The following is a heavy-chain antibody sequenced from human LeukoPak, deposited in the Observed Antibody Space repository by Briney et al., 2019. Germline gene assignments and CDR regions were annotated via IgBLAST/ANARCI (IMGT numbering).Heavy chain of an antibody. V-gene: IGHV1-18*01. CDR3: ARAPYSSSPNPMTYFDY. D-gene: IGHD6-6*01. Sequence: ASVKVSCKASGYTFTSYGISWVRQAPGQGLEWMGWISAYNGNTNYAQKLQGRVTMTTDTSTSTAYMELRSLRSDDTAVYYCARAPYSSSPNPMTYFDYWGQGTLVTVSS. J-gene: IGHJ4*02. CDR2: ISAYNGNT. CDR1: GYTFTSYG.